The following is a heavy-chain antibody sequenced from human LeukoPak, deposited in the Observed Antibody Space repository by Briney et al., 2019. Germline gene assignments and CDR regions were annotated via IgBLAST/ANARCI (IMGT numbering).Heavy chain of an antibody. CDR2: FSNSGTT. CDR1: GGSISDYY. D-gene: IGHD3-10*01. CDR3: ARAFDYGSSNWFDP. Sequence: PSETLSLTCTVSGGSISDYYWSWIRQPPGKGLEWIGYFSNSGTTNQNPSLKSRVTMSVDTSKNQFSLKLSSVTAADTAVYYCARAFDYGSSNWFDPWGQGTLVTVSS. V-gene: IGHV4-59*12. J-gene: IGHJ5*02.